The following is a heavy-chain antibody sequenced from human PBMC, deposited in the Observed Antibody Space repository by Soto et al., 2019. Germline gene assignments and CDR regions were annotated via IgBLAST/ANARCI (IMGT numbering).Heavy chain of an antibody. CDR3: AKDVGGQYYDILTGYYYGMDV. CDR2: ISGSGGST. CDR1: GFTFSSYA. V-gene: IGHV3-23*01. Sequence: GGSLRLSCAASGFTFSSYAMSWVRQAPGKGLEWVSAISGSGGSTYYADSVKGRFTISRDNSKSTLYLQMNSLRAEDTAVYYCAKDVGGQYYDILTGYYYGMDVWGQGTTVTVSS. D-gene: IGHD3-9*01. J-gene: IGHJ6*02.